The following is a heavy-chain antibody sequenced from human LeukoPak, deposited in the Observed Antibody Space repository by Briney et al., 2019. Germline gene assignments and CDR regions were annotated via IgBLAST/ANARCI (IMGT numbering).Heavy chain of an antibody. CDR2: IKSKSDGGTI. CDR3: TTRRQDGW. V-gene: IGHV3-15*01. CDR1: GFTFSDAW. Sequence: GGSLRLSCVGSGFTFSDAWMSWVRQAPGKGLEWVGRIKSKSDGGTIDYAAPVKGRYTISRDDSRNTLYLQMNSLKTEDTAVYYCTTRRQDGWWGQGTLVTVS. D-gene: IGHD2-15*01. J-gene: IGHJ4*02.